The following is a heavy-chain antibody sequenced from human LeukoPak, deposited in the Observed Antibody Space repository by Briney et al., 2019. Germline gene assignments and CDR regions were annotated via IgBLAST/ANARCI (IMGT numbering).Heavy chain of an antibody. J-gene: IGHJ5*02. V-gene: IGHV4-30-2*01. CDR1: GDSISYESYC. CDR2: FYRGRT. Sequence: SETLSLTCAVSGDSISYESYCWNWIPQAPGKGPEWIVNFYRGRTRFNPSYTSRVAISVDMSKSQFSLSLTSVTAADTAIYYCAGESEYGQSYSWGQGVLVVVSA. D-gene: IGHD4-17*01. CDR3: AGESEYGQSYS.